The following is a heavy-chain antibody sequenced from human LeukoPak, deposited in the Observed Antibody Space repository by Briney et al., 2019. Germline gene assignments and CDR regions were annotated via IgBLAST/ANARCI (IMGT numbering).Heavy chain of an antibody. D-gene: IGHD6-13*01. J-gene: IGHJ5*02. V-gene: IGHV4-59*01. CDR1: GGSISSYY. CDR3: ARSSSWYAWFDP. CDR2: IYYTGST. Sequence: SETLSLTCTVSGGSISSYYWSWIRQPPGKGLEWIGYIYYTGSTNYNPSLKGRVTISVDTSKNQFSLKLSSVTAADTAVYYCARSSSWYAWFDPWGQGALVTVSS.